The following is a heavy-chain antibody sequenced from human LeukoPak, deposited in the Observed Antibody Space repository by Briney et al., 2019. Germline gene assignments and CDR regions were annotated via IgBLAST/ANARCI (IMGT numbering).Heavy chain of an antibody. Sequence: GGSLRLSCAASGFTFSSYWMSWVRQAPGKGLEWVANIKQDGSEKYYADSVKGRFTISRDNSKNTLYLQMNSLRAEDTAVYYCAKNKMTYYYGSGSYGESNWFDPWGRGTLVTVSS. V-gene: IGHV3-7*01. D-gene: IGHD3-10*01. CDR2: IKQDGSEK. CDR1: GFTFSSYW. J-gene: IGHJ5*02. CDR3: AKNKMTYYYGSGSYGESNWFDP.